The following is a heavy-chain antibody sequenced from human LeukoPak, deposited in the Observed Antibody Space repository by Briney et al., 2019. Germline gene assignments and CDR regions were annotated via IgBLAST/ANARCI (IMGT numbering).Heavy chain of an antibody. CDR1: GGSFSGYY. V-gene: IGHV4-34*01. CDR3: ARTRYDFWSGYEKTIDY. D-gene: IGHD3-3*01. CDR2: INHSGST. J-gene: IGHJ4*02. Sequence: SETLSLTCAVYGGSFSGYYWSWIRQPPGKGLEWIGEINHSGSTNYNPSLKSRVTISVDTSKNQFSLKLSSVTAADMAVYYCARTRYDFWSGYEKTIDYWGQGTLVTVSS.